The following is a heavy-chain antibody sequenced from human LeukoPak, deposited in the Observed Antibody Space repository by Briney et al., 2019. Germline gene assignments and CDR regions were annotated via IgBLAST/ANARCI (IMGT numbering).Heavy chain of an antibody. D-gene: IGHD2-2*01. Sequence: GGSLRLSCAASGFTFSSYAMSWVRQAPGKGLEWVSAISGSGGSTYYADSVKGRFTISRDNSKNTLYLQMNSLRAGDTAVYYCAKGGDRYCSSTSCSYYYYYYMDVWGKGTTVTVSS. CDR3: AKGGDRYCSSTSCSYYYYYYMDV. CDR1: GFTFSSYA. J-gene: IGHJ6*03. V-gene: IGHV3-23*01. CDR2: ISGSGGST.